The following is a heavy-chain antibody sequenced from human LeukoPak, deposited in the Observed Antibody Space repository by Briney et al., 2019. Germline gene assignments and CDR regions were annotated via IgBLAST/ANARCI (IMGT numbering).Heavy chain of an antibody. D-gene: IGHD2-21*02. CDR3: ASRSIVVVTAINFDY. Sequence: SETLSFTCAVYGGSFSGYYWSWIRQPPGKGLEWIGEINHSGSTNYNPSLKSRVTISVDTSKNQFSLKLSSVTAADTAVYYCASRSIVVVTAINFDYWGQGTLVTVSS. CDR2: INHSGST. J-gene: IGHJ4*02. CDR1: GGSFSGYY. V-gene: IGHV4-34*01.